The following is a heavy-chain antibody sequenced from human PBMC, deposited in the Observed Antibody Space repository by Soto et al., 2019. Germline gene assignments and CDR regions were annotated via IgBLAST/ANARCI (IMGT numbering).Heavy chain of an antibody. V-gene: IGHV3-21*01. J-gene: IGHJ5*02. CDR1: GFTFSSYS. D-gene: IGHD2-8*01. CDR2: ISSSSSYI. CDR3: ARDERYCTNGVCFNWFDP. Sequence: GGSLRLSCAASGFTFSSYSMNWVRQAPGKGLEWVSSISSSSSYIYYADSVKGRFTISRDNAKNSLYLQMNSLRAEDTAVYYCARDERYCTNGVCFNWFDPWGQGTLVTVSS.